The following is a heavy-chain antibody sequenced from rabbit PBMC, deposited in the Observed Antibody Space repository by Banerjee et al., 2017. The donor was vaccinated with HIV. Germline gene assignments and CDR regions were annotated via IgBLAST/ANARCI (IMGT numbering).Heavy chain of an antibody. Sequence: QSLEESGGDLVKPGASLTLTCTASGFSLSSNYWMCWVRQAPGKGLELIACIDAGSSGSSYYASWAEGRFTISKTSWTTVTLQMTSLTTADTATYFCARDRDGDAGYGSLALWGPGTLVTVS. D-gene: IGHD7-1*01. V-gene: IGHV1S40*01. CDR1: GFSLSSNYW. J-gene: IGHJ4*01. CDR3: ARDRDGDAGYGSLAL. CDR2: IDAGSSGSS.